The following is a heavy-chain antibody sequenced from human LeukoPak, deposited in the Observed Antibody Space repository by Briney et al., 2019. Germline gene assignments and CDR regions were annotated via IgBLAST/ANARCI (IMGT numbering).Heavy chain of an antibody. CDR2: IYTSGST. J-gene: IGHJ4*02. V-gene: IGHV4-4*07. CDR3: AREGRRYYYDSSGYPYYFDY. D-gene: IGHD3-22*01. Sequence: SETLSLTCTVSGGSISSYYWSWIRQPAGKGLEWIGRIYTSGSTNYNPSLKSRVTMSVDTSKNQFSLKLSSVTAADTAVYYCAREGRRYYYDSSGYPYYFDYWGQGTLVTVSS. CDR1: GGSISSYY.